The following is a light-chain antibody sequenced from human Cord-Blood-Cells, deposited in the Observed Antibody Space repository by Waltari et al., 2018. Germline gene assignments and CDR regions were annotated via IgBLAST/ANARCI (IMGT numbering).Light chain of an antibody. J-gene: IGKJ1*01. CDR3: QQSYSTPRT. Sequence: DIQMPKSPSPLSASVGDRVPITCRASQSISSYLNWYQQKPGKAPKLLIYAASSLQSGVPSRFSGSGSGTDFTLTISSLQPEDFATYYCQQSYSTPRTFGQGTKVEIK. CDR1: QSISSY. V-gene: IGKV1-39*01. CDR2: AAS.